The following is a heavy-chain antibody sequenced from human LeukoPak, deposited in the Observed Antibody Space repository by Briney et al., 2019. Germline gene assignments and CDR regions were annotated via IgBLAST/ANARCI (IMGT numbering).Heavy chain of an antibody. D-gene: IGHD2-2*01. CDR3: AGANFLSCSSTSCLFDY. CDR2: INPVSGGT. CDR1: EYTFTDYY. J-gene: IGHJ4*02. V-gene: IGHV1-2*02. Sequence: ASVKVSCKASEYTFTDYYLHWVRQAPGQGFEWMGWINPVSGGTNYVQKSQGRVTTTRDTSISTAYMELSRLRSDDTAVYYCAGANFLSCSSTSCLFDYWGQGTLVTVSS.